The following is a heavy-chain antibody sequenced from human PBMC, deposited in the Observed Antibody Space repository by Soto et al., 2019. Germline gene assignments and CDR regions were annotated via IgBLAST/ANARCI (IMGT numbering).Heavy chain of an antibody. V-gene: IGHV3-48*01. CDR2: ISSSSSTI. CDR1: GFTFSSYS. J-gene: IGHJ6*03. Sequence: GGSLRLSCAASGFTFSSYSMNWVRQAPGKGLEWVSYISSSSSTIYYADSVKGRFTISRDNAKNSLYLQMNSLRAEDTAVYYCASLEAATTVTILPYYYMDVWGKGTTVTVSS. D-gene: IGHD4-17*01. CDR3: ASLEAATTVTILPYYYMDV.